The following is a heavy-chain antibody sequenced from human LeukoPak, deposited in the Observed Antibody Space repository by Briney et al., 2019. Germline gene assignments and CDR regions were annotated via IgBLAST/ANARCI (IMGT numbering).Heavy chain of an antibody. V-gene: IGHV4-4*09. CDR2: IYSSGAT. CDR3: ARRTPGPQLDEYVAYVFDH. D-gene: IGHD2-2*01. J-gene: IGHJ4*02. CDR1: GGSITTYN. Sequence: PSETLSLICTVSGGSITTYNWIWIRQTPGQALEWIGHIYSSGATKYNPSLKSRATILLDTSKNQLSLKLSSVSAADTAVYYCARRTPGPQLDEYVAYVFDHWGQGTQVTVSS.